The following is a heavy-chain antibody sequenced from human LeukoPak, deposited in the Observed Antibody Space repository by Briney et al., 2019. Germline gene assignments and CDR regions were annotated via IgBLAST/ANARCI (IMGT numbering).Heavy chain of an antibody. D-gene: IGHD2-2*01. CDR1: GYNFNTYG. Sequence: ASVKVSCEASGYNFNTYGISWVRQAPGQGLEWMGWISSSTGNTKYAQKLQDRVTITTDTSTSTAYLYLRNLRSDDTAVYYCVRLPLGYCSSTSCLDWGQGTLVTVSS. CDR2: ISSSTGNT. J-gene: IGHJ4*02. CDR3: VRLPLGYCSSTSCLD. V-gene: IGHV1-18*01.